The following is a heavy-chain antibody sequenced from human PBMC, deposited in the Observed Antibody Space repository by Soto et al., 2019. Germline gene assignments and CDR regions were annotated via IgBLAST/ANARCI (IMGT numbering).Heavy chain of an antibody. J-gene: IGHJ6*02. Sequence: SGGSLRLSCAASGFTFSDYYMSWIRQAPGKGLEWVSYISSSSYTNYADSVKGRFTISRDNAKNSLYLQMNSLRAEDTAVYYCARDEGEAVAAPYYYYGMDVWGQGTTVTVSS. V-gene: IGHV3-11*06. D-gene: IGHD6-19*01. CDR2: ISSSSYT. CDR1: GFTFSDYY. CDR3: ARDEGEAVAAPYYYYGMDV.